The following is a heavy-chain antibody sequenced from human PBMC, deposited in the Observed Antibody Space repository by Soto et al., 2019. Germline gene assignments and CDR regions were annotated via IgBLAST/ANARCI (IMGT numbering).Heavy chain of an antibody. CDR2: IYYSGST. V-gene: IGHV4-59*01. Sequence: PSETLSLTCTVSGGSISSYYWSWIRQPPGKGLEWIGYIYYSGSTNYNPSLKSRVTISVDTSKNQFSLKLSSVTAADTAVYYCARGVYGDAGGFDYWGQGTLVTVSS. D-gene: IGHD4-17*01. CDR1: GGSISSYY. CDR3: ARGVYGDAGGFDY. J-gene: IGHJ4*02.